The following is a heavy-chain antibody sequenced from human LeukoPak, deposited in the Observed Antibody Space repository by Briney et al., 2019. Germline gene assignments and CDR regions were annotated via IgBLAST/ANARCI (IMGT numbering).Heavy chain of an antibody. Sequence: PGGSLRLSCGASGFIVSSFEMKWVRQAPGKGLEWVSYINDGGSIIKYAESVKGRFTISRDNSKNTLYLQMNSLRAEDTAVYYCAKGNTNRPVAGTFFDYWGQGTLVTVSS. V-gene: IGHV3-48*03. CDR3: AKGNTNRPVAGTFFDY. CDR2: INDGGSII. CDR1: GFIVSSFE. D-gene: IGHD6-19*01. J-gene: IGHJ4*02.